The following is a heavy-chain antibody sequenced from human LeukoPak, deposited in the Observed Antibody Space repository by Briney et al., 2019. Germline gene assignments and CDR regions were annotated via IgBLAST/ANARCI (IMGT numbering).Heavy chain of an antibody. J-gene: IGHJ5*02. CDR3: ARVGGLNIVVVPAATGWFDP. D-gene: IGHD2-2*01. V-gene: IGHV1-69*13. CDR2: IIPIFGTA. Sequence: SVKVSCKASGGTFSSYAISWVRQAPGQGLEWMGGIIPIFGTANYAQKFQGRVTITVDESTSTAYMELSSLRSEDTAVYYCARVGGLNIVVVPAATGWFDPWGQGTLVTVSS. CDR1: GGTFSSYA.